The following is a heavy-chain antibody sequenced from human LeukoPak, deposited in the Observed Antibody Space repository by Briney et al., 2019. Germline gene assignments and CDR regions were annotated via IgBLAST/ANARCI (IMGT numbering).Heavy chain of an antibody. CDR2: ISGSGGST. D-gene: IGHD5-12*01. Sequence: PGGSLRLSCAASGFTFSSDAMSWVRQAPGKGLEWVSAISGSGGSTYYADSVKGRFTISRDNSKNTLYLQMNSLRAEDTALYYRAKDQWLQEGVWGQGTLVTVSS. CDR1: GFTFSSDA. V-gene: IGHV3-23*01. CDR3: AKDQWLQEGV. J-gene: IGHJ4*02.